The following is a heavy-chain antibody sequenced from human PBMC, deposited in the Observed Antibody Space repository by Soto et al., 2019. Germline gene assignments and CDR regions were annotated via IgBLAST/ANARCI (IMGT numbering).Heavy chain of an antibody. CDR3: ARGVRSRY. V-gene: IGHV1-8*01. CDR1: GYTFTTYD. J-gene: IGHJ4*02. Sequence: QVQMVQSGAEVREPGASVKVSCKVSGYTFTTYDIDWVRQAPGQGLEWMGWMNPNSANTDYAQKFQGRVSMSRNTSISTAYLELNSLTSEDTAVDYCARGVRSRYWGQGTLVTVSS. CDR2: MNPNSANT.